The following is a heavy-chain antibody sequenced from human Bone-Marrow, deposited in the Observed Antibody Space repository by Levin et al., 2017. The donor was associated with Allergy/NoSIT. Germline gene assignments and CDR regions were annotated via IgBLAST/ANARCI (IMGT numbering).Heavy chain of an antibody. D-gene: IGHD2-21*02. J-gene: IGHJ4*02. CDR2: IRDDGGEK. Sequence: RTGGSLRLSCAASGFTFRTYWMSWVRQAPGKGLEWVANIRDDGGEKYYVDSVKGRFTISRDNAKDSLYLQMNSLRVEDTAVYYCGVTPRRDPFDYWGQGTLVAVSS. CDR3: GVTPRRDPFDY. CDR1: GFTFRTYW. V-gene: IGHV3-7*01.